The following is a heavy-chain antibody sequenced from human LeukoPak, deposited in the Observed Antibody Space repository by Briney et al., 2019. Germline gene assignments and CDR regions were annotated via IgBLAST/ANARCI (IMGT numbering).Heavy chain of an antibody. Sequence: SETLSLTCTVSGGSISSGDYYWSWIRQPPGEGLEWIGYIYYSGSTYYNPSLKSRVTISVDTSKNQFSLKLSSVTAADTAVYYCARDVRGYSYGSFDYWGQGTLVTVSS. CDR2: IYYSGST. CDR1: GGSISSGDYY. D-gene: IGHD5-18*01. J-gene: IGHJ4*02. CDR3: ARDVRGYSYGSFDY. V-gene: IGHV4-30-4*08.